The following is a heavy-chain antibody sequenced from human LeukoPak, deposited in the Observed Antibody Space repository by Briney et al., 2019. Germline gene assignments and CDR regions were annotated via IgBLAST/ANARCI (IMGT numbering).Heavy chain of an antibody. V-gene: IGHV3-11*04. Sequence: PGGSLRLSCAASGFTLSDYYMSWVRQAPGEGLEWVSYISSSGSTIYYADSVKGRFTISRDNAKNSLYLQMNSLRAEDTAVYYCARDTSTRGLFDYWGQGTLVTVSS. CDR2: ISSSGSTI. CDR3: ARDTSTRGLFDY. CDR1: GFTLSDYY. J-gene: IGHJ4*02. D-gene: IGHD3-10*01.